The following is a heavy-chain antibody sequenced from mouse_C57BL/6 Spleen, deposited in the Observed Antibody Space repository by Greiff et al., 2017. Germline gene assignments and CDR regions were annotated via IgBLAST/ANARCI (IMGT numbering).Heavy chain of an antibody. CDR3: ARMRTVVAPDY. Sequence: QVTLKESGPGILQPSQTLSLTCSFSGFSLSTFGMGVGWIRQPSGKGLVWLAHSWWDDDKYYNPALKSRHTISKATSKNPVFLKIANVDTADTATYYCARMRTVVAPDYWGQGTTLTVSS. CDR1: GFSLSTFGMG. J-gene: IGHJ2*01. CDR2: SWWDDDK. D-gene: IGHD1-1*01. V-gene: IGHV8-8*01.